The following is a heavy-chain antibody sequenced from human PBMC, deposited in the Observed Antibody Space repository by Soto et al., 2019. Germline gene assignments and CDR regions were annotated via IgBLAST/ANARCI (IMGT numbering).Heavy chain of an antibody. CDR3: ARVLTKVRGVILDAFDI. V-gene: IGHV1-3*01. CDR1: GYTFTSYT. D-gene: IGHD3-10*01. J-gene: IGHJ3*02. Sequence: GASVKVSCKASGYTFTSYTMHCVRQAPGQRLEWMGWINAGNGNTKYSQNFQGRVTITRDTSASTAYMELSSLRSEDTAFYYFARVLTKVRGVILDAFDIWGQGTMVTVSS. CDR2: INAGNGNT.